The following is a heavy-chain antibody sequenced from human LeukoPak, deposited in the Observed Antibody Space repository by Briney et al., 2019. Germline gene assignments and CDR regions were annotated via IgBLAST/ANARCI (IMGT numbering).Heavy chain of an antibody. Sequence: KPSETLSLTCAVYGGSFSGYYWSWIRQPPGKGLKWIGEINHSGSTNYNPSLRSRVTVSVHTSKNQLSLKLSSVTAADTAVYYCARQWLVSPLFDYWGQGTLVTVSS. J-gene: IGHJ4*02. D-gene: IGHD6-19*01. CDR3: ARQWLVSPLFDY. V-gene: IGHV4-34*01. CDR1: GGSFSGYY. CDR2: INHSGST.